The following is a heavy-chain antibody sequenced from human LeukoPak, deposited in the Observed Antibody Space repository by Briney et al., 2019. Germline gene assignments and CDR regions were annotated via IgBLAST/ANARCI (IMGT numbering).Heavy chain of an antibody. V-gene: IGHV3-23*01. CDR2: ITPSGGST. CDR3: AKVTLQWELHPTSIDY. Sequence: GGSLRLSCAASGFTVSIYYMTWVRQAPGTGLEWVSSITPSGGSTYFAGSVRGRFTISRDNSKNTLYLQMDSLGAEDTALYYCAKVTLQWELHPTSIDYWGQGTLVTVSS. D-gene: IGHD1-26*01. CDR1: GFTVSIYY. J-gene: IGHJ4*02.